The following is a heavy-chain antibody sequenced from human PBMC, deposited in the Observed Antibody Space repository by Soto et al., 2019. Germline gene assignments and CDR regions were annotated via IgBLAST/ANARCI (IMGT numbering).Heavy chain of an antibody. D-gene: IGHD3-22*01. Sequence: TLSLTCTVSGGSIDRSNYYWDWIRQPPGKGLEWIGTTYYNGNAYYNPSLKSRVTTSVDTSKNQFSPKLISVTAADTAVYYCARHFVAVVIKGWGYWGQGTLVTV. J-gene: IGHJ4*02. CDR1: GGSIDRSNYY. CDR2: TYYNGNA. CDR3: ARHFVAVVIKGWGY. V-gene: IGHV4-39*01.